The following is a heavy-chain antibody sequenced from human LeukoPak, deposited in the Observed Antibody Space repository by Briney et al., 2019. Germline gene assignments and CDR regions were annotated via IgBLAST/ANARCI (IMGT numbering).Heavy chain of an antibody. J-gene: IGHJ3*02. V-gene: IGHV3-30*04. CDR1: GFTFSSYA. Sequence: GGSLRLSCAVSGFTFSSYAMHWVRQAPGKGLEWVAAISYDGSNKYYADSVKGRFTISRGNSKNTLYVQTNSLRGDDTAVYYCARDVMGATSDALDIWGQGTMVSVSS. D-gene: IGHD1-26*01. CDR3: ARDVMGATSDALDI. CDR2: ISYDGSNK.